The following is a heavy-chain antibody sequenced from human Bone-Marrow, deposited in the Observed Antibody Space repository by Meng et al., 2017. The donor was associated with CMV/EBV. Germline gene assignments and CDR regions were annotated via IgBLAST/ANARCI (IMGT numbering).Heavy chain of an antibody. CDR1: GFTFSSYA. Sequence: GESLKISCAASGFTFSSYAMSWVRQAPGKGLEWVAVISYDGSNKYYADSVKGRFTISRDNSKNTLYLQMNSLRAEDTAVYYCARDSMEWELLGADYWGQGTLVTVSS. D-gene: IGHD1-26*01. CDR2: ISYDGSNK. V-gene: IGHV3-30-3*01. J-gene: IGHJ4*02. CDR3: ARDSMEWELLGADY.